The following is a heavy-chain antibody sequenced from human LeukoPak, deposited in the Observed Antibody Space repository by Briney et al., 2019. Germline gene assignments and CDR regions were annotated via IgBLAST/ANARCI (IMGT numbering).Heavy chain of an antibody. CDR2: ISGSGGST. CDR1: GFTFSSYA. Sequence: PGGSLRLSCAASGFTFSSYAMSWVRQAPGKGLEWVSAISGSGGSTYYADSVKGRFTISRDNSRDTLYLQMNSLRAEDTAVYYCAKGYYDYVWGSYYFDYWGQGPLVTVSS. J-gene: IGHJ4*02. CDR3: AKGYYDYVWGSYYFDY. V-gene: IGHV3-23*01. D-gene: IGHD3-16*01.